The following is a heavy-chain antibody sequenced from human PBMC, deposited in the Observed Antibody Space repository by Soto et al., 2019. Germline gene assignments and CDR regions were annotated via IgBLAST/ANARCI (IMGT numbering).Heavy chain of an antibody. CDR3: ARSGYSSGWYRT. CDR1: GYTFTRYA. D-gene: IGHD6-19*01. V-gene: IGHV1-3*01. CDR2: INAGNGNT. Sequence: QVQLVQSGAEVKKPGASVKVSCKASGYTFTRYAMHWVRQAPGQRLEWMGWINAGNGNTKYSQKFQGRVTITRDTSASTAYMELSSLRSEDTAVYYCARSGYSSGWYRTWGQGTLVTVSS. J-gene: IGHJ5*02.